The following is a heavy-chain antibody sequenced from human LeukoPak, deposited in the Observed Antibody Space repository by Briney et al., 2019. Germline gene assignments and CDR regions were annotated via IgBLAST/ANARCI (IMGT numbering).Heavy chain of an antibody. V-gene: IGHV3-30*04. CDR3: ARARTMVRGVNIDY. CDR2: ISYDGSNK. CDR1: GFTFSSYA. J-gene: IGHJ4*02. Sequence: PGGSLRLSCAASGFTFSSYAMHWVRQAPGKGLEWVAVISYDGSNKYYADSVKGRFTISRDNSKNTLYLQMNSLRAEDTAVYYCARARTMVRGVNIDYWGQGTLVTVSS. D-gene: IGHD3-10*01.